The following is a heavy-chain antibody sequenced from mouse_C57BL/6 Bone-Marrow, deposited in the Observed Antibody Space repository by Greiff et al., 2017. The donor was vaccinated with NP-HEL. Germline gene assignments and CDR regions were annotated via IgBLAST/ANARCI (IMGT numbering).Heavy chain of an antibody. J-gene: IGHJ1*03. D-gene: IGHD1-1*01. CDR1: GFTFSDYY. Sequence: EVHLVESGGGLVQPGGSLKLSCAASGFTFSDYYMYWVRQTPEKRLEWVAYISNGGGSTYYPDTVKGRFTISRDNAKNTLYLQMSRLKSEDTAMYYGARDPFITTVESGYFDVWGKGTTVTVSS. V-gene: IGHV5-12*01. CDR2: ISNGGGST. CDR3: ARDPFITTVESGYFDV.